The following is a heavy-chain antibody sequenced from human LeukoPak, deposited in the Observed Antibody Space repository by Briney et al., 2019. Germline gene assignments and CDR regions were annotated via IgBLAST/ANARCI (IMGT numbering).Heavy chain of an antibody. D-gene: IGHD3-16*01. CDR3: ARGQIGAPDY. J-gene: IGHJ4*02. CDR1: SGSISSYY. CDR2: IHYNWSP. Sequence: ASETLSLTCTVSSGSISSYYWSWIRQPPGKGLEWIGYIHYNWSPNYNPALKSRVTISLDTSKNQISLKLSSVTAADTAVYYCARGQIGAPDYWGQGTLVTVSS. V-gene: IGHV4-59*01.